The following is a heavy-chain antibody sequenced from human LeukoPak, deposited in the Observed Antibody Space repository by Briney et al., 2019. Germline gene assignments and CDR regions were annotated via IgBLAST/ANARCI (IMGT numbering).Heavy chain of an antibody. D-gene: IGHD4-17*01. Sequence: SETLSLTCTVSGGSISSSSYYWGWIRQPPGKGLEWIGSIYYSGSTYYNPSLKSRVTISVDTSKNQFSLKLSSVTAADTAVYYCARLTVTVSYYYYYGMDVWGQGTTVTVSS. CDR1: GGSISSSSYY. CDR3: ARLTVTVSYYYYYGMDV. V-gene: IGHV4-39*01. CDR2: IYYSGST. J-gene: IGHJ6*02.